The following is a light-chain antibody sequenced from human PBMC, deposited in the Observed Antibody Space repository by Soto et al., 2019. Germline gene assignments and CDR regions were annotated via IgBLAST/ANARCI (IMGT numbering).Light chain of an antibody. CDR1: QYINTR. Sequence: IVLTQSPATLSSFPRDRVTLSCRASQYINTRLAWYQHRPGQAPRLLIYQTSIRAAGIPARFSASGSGTEFTLTISSLESEDSAVYCCQQYSSWPPWTFGQGTKVDIK. CDR2: QTS. V-gene: IGKV3D-15*01. J-gene: IGKJ1*01. CDR3: QQYSSWPPWT.